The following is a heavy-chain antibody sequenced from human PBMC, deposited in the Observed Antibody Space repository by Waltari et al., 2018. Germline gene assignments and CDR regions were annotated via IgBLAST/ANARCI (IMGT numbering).Heavy chain of an antibody. D-gene: IGHD3-9*01. CDR1: GGSISSSNW. J-gene: IGHJ4*02. CDR3: ARIPLYYDILTGYQSSEY. CDR2: IYHSGST. V-gene: IGHV4-4*02. Sequence: QVQLQESGPGLVKPSGTLSLTCAVSGGSISSSNWWRWVRQPPGKGLEWIGEIYHSGSTNYNPSLKSRVTISVDKSKNQFSLKLSSVTAADTAVYYCARIPLYYDILTGYQSSEYWGQGTLVTVSS.